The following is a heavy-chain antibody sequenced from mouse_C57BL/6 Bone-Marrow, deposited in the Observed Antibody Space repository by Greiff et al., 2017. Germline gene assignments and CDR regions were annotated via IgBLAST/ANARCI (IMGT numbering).Heavy chain of an antibody. V-gene: IGHV5-16*01. J-gene: IGHJ1*03. CDR2: INYDGSST. Sequence: EVKLMESEGGLVQPGSSMKLSCTASGFTFSDYYMAWVRQVTEKGLEWVANINYDGSSTYYLASLKSRFIISRDNAKNILYLQMSSLKSEDTATYYCARDPLLYGSSLYWYFDVWGTGTTVTVSS. CDR3: ARDPLLYGSSLYWYFDV. CDR1: GFTFSDYY. D-gene: IGHD1-1*01.